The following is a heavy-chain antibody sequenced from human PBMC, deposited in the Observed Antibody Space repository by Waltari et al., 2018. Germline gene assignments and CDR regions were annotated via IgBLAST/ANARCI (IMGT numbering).Heavy chain of an antibody. Sequence: EVQLVESGGGLVQPGRSLRLSCVGSGFTFDDYAMHWVRQPPGKGREWVSGINYNSASIGYGESVKGRFIISRDNARNSLYLQMNSLTTEDTALYYCLKKNDEVFDRNGLVYDAFDMWGQGTMVTVSP. CDR2: INYNSASI. CDR1: GFTFDDYA. J-gene: IGHJ3*02. CDR3: LKKNDEVFDRNGLVYDAFDM. V-gene: IGHV3-9*01. D-gene: IGHD3-22*01.